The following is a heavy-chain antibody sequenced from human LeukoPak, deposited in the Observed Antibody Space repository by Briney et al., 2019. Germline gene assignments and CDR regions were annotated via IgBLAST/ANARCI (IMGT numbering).Heavy chain of an antibody. CDR1: GGSFNDYY. D-gene: IGHD1-1*01. CDR3: ARRVYNWNDALDWFDP. J-gene: IGHJ5*02. CDR2: SNHSGST. Sequence: SETLSLTCAVYGGSFNDYYWSWIRQPPGKGLEWIGESNHSGSTNYNPSLKSRVTISVDTSKNQFSLKLSSVTAADTAVYYCARRVYNWNDALDWFDPWGQGTLVTVSS. V-gene: IGHV4-34*01.